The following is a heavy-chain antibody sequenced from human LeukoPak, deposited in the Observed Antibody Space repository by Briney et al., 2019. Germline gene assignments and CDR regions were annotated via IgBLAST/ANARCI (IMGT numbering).Heavy chain of an antibody. CDR3: AKGRSPAQEYYFDY. J-gene: IGHJ4*02. CDR2: ISGSGGST. V-gene: IGHV3-23*01. CDR1: GLTFSSYA. Sequence: GGSLRLSCAASGLTFSSYAMSWVRQAPGKGLEWVSAISGSGGSTYYADSVKGRFTISRDNSKNTLYLQMNSLRAEDTAVYHCAKGRSPAQEYYFDYWGQGTLVTVSS. D-gene: IGHD3-10*01.